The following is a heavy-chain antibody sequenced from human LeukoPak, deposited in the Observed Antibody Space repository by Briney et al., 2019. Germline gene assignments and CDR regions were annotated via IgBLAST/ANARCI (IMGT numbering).Heavy chain of an antibody. D-gene: IGHD3-10*01. J-gene: IGHJ5*02. Sequence: ASVKVSCKASGYTFTGYYMHWVRQAPGQGLEWMGWINPNSGGTNYAQKFQGRVTMTRDTSISTDYLNLTRLRSDDTAVYYCARAPPFGELYNWFDPWGQGTLVTVSS. CDR3: ARAPPFGELYNWFDP. V-gene: IGHV1-2*02. CDR1: GYTFTGYY. CDR2: INPNSGGT.